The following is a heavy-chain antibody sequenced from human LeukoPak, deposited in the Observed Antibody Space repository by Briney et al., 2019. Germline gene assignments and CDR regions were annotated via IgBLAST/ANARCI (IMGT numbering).Heavy chain of an antibody. CDR1: GFTFSSYW. V-gene: IGHV3-7*03. Sequence: GGSLRLSCAASGFTFSSYWMSWVRQAPGKGLEWVANIKQDGSEKYYVDSVKGRFTISRDNAKNSLYLQMNSLRAEDTAVYYCAREPIRLAVAGTPFFDYWGQGTLVTVSS. CDR2: IKQDGSEK. J-gene: IGHJ4*02. CDR3: AREPIRLAVAGTPFFDY. D-gene: IGHD6-19*01.